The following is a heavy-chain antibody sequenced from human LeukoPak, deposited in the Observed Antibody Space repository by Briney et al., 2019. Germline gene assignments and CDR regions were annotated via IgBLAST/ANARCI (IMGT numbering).Heavy chain of an antibody. CDR2: ISSSSSYV. CDR1: GFTFSSYS. D-gene: IGHD6-13*01. Sequence: GGSLRLSCAASGFTFSSYSMNWVRQAPGKGLEWVSSISSSSSYVYYADSVKGRFTISRDNAKNSLYLQMNSLRAEDTAVYYGARAPRAAAGYWGQGTLVTVSS. J-gene: IGHJ4*02. V-gene: IGHV3-21*01. CDR3: ARAPRAAAGY.